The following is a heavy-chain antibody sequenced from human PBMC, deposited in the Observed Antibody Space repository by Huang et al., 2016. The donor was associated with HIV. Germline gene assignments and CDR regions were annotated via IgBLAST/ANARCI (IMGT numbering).Heavy chain of an antibody. CDR1: GFKFSNYG. J-gene: IGHJ3*02. CDR2: IKSDGRTT. CDR3: ARAGGFEI. Sequence: EEHLVESGGGLVQPGGSLRLSCEASGFKFSNYGMQWVRQAPGKGLMWVARIKSDGRTTDYADSVKGRFTSSRDNAKNTLYLQMSSLTAEDTAIYYCARAGGFEIWGQGTVVTVSS. D-gene: IGHD2-15*01. V-gene: IGHV3-74*01.